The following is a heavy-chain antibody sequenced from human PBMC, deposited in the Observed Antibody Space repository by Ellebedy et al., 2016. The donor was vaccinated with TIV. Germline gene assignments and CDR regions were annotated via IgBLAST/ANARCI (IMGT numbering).Heavy chain of an antibody. J-gene: IGHJ5*02. CDR2: INHSGST. CDR3: ASRYAPRRLNWFDP. V-gene: IGHV4-39*07. D-gene: IGHD2-2*01. CDR1: GGSISSGSYY. Sequence: SETLSLTXTVSGGSISSGSYYWSWIRQPPGKGLEWIGEINHSGSTNYNPSLKSRVTISVDTSKNQFSLKLSSVTAADTAVYYCASRYAPRRLNWFDPWGQGTLVTVSS.